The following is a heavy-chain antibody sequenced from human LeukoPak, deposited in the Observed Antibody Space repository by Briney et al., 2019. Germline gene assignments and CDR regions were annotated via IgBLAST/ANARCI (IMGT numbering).Heavy chain of an antibody. Sequence: GSSVKVSCKASGGTFSSYAISWVRQAPGQGLEWMGRIIPIFGIANYAQKFQGRVTITADKSTSTAYMEVSSLRSEDTAVYYCARWGEDYYDSSGYYHDWGQGTLVTVSS. CDR1: GGTFSSYA. J-gene: IGHJ4*02. CDR2: IIPIFGIA. V-gene: IGHV1-69*04. CDR3: ARWGEDYYDSSGYYHD. D-gene: IGHD3-22*01.